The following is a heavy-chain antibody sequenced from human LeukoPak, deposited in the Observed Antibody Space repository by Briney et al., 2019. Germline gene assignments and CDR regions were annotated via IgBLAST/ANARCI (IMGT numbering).Heavy chain of an antibody. CDR2: IYNSGNT. Sequence: PSETLSLICTVSGASISSSSHYWGWIRQPPGKGLEWIVSIYNSGNTYYNPSLKSRVTVSIDTSKNHFSLKLSSVTAADTAVYYCARHKYYSHGIDALDIWGQGTMVTVSS. CDR1: GASISSSSHY. V-gene: IGHV4-39*01. J-gene: IGHJ3*02. D-gene: IGHD3-16*01. CDR3: ARHKYYSHGIDALDI.